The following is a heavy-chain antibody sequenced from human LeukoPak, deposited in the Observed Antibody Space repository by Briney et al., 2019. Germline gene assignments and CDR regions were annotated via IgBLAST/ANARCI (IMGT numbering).Heavy chain of an antibody. CDR2: TYYRSKWYN. D-gene: IGHD2-15*01. CDR1: GDSVSSNSAA. Sequence: SQTLSLTCAISGDSVSSNSAAWNWIRQSPSRGLEWLGRTYYRSKWYNDYAVSVKSRITINPDTSKNQFSLQLNSVTPEDTAVYYCARGIVVVAATQSYYYYYYMDVWGKGTTVTVSS. J-gene: IGHJ6*03. CDR3: ARGIVVVAATQSYYYYYYMDV. V-gene: IGHV6-1*01.